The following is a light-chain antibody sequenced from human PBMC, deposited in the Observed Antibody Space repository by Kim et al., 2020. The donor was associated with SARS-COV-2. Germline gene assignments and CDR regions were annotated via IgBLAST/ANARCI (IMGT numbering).Light chain of an antibody. CDR3: QSYDSSLSAHYV. CDR1: SSNIGAGYD. J-gene: IGLJ1*01. CDR2: GNS. Sequence: VTISCTGSSSNIGAGYDVHWYQQLPGTAPKRLIYGNSNRPSGVPDRFSGSKSGTSASLAITGLQAEDEADYYCQSYDSSLSAHYVFGTGTKVTVL. V-gene: IGLV1-40*01.